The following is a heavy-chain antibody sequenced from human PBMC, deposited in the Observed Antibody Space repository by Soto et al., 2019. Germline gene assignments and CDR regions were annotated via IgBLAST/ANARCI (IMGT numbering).Heavy chain of an antibody. V-gene: IGHV3-30-3*01. CDR2: ISYDGSNK. Sequence: QVQLVESGGGVVQPGRSLRLSCAASGFTFSSYAMHWVRQAPGKGLEWVAVISYDGSNKYYADSVKGLFTISRDNSKNTPYLQMNSPRAEDTAVYYCARDLLRSGSYHFPSYYYYGMDVWGQGTTVTVSS. D-gene: IGHD1-26*01. CDR3: ARDLLRSGSYHFPSYYYYGMDV. CDR1: GFTFSSYA. J-gene: IGHJ6*02.